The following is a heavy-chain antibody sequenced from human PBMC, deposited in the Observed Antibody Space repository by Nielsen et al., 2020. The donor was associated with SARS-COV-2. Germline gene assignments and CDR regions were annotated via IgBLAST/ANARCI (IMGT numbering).Heavy chain of an antibody. J-gene: IGHJ5*02. CDR3: AHVLKFITMLRGVNNWFDP. CDR1: GFSLSTSGVG. V-gene: IGHV2-5*01. D-gene: IGHD3-10*01. CDR2: IYWNDDK. Sequence: SGPTLVKPTQTLTLTCTFSGFSLSTSGVGVGWIRQPPGKALEWPALIYWNDDKRYSPSLKSRLTITKDTSKNQVVLTMTNMDPVDTATYFCAHVLKFITMLRGVNNWFDPWGQGTLVTVSS.